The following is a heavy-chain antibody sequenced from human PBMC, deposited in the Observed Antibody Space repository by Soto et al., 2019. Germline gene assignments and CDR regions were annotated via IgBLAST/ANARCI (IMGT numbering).Heavy chain of an antibody. CDR3: ARDGTYYDILTGYYYGMDV. V-gene: IGHV1-3*01. J-gene: IGHJ6*02. CDR1: GYTFTSHA. Sequence: EASVKVSCKASGYTFTSHAMHWVRQAPGQRLERMGWINAGKGITKYSQKFQGRVTITRDTSASTAYMELSSLRSEDTAVYYCARDGTYYDILTGYYYGMDVWGQGTTVTVSS. CDR2: INAGKGIT. D-gene: IGHD3-9*01.